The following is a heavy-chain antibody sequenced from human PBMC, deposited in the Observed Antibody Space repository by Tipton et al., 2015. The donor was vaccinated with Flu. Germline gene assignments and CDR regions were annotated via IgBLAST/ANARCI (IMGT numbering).Heavy chain of an antibody. J-gene: IGHJ4*02. CDR1: GFTFSDYY. Sequence: SLRLSCAASGFTFSDYYMSWIRQAPGKGLEWVSYISSSGSTIYYADSVKGRFTISRDNAKNSLYLQMNSLRAEDTAVYYCARGDYYYDSSGYQVPTLDYWGQGTLVTVSS. CDR2: ISSSGSTI. CDR3: ARGDYYYDSSGYQVPTLDY. D-gene: IGHD3-22*01. V-gene: IGHV3-11*01.